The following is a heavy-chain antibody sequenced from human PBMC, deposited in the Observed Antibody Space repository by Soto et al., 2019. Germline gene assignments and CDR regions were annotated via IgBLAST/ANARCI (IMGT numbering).Heavy chain of an antibody. CDR2: IYYSGST. V-gene: IGHV4-59*01. Sequence: SETLSLTCPVSGGSISNYYWSWIRQPPGKGLEWIAYIYYSGSTNYNPSLKSRVTISLDTSKNQFSLKLSSVTAADTAVYYCARAGAATLSDYWGQGTLVTVS. D-gene: IGHD2-15*01. J-gene: IGHJ4*02. CDR3: ARAGAATLSDY. CDR1: GGSISNYY.